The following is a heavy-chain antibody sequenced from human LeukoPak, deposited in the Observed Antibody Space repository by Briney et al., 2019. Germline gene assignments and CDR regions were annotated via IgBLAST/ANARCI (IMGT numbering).Heavy chain of an antibody. D-gene: IGHD1-26*01. CDR3: ARIKWELPGGFDY. Sequence: SETLSLTCTVSGGSISSYYWSWIRQPPGKGLEWIGYIYYSGSTNYNPSLKSRVTMSVDTSKNQFSLKLSSVTAADTAVYYCARIKWELPGGFDYWGQGTLVTVSS. CDR2: IYYSGST. V-gene: IGHV4-59*08. CDR1: GGSISSYY. J-gene: IGHJ4*02.